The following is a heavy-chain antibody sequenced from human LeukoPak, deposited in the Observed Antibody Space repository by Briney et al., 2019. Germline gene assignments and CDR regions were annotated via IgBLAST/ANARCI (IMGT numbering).Heavy chain of an antibody. D-gene: IGHD3-16*01. CDR1: GYTFTGYY. J-gene: IGHJ4*02. Sequence: RASVKVSCKASGYTFTGYYMHWVRQAPGQGLEWMGWINPNSGGTNYAQKFQGWVTMTRDTSTSTVYMELSSLRSEDTAVYYCATTSRGGFDYWGQGTLVTVSS. V-gene: IGHV1-2*04. CDR3: ATTSRGGFDY. CDR2: INPNSGGT.